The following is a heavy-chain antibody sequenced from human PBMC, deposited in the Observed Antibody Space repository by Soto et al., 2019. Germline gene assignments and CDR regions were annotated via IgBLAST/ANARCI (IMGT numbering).Heavy chain of an antibody. CDR2: INPSGGST. Sequence: ASVKVSCKASGYTFTSYYMHWGRQAPGQRHEWMGIINPSGGSTSYAQKFQGRVTMTRDASTSTVYMELSSLRSEDTAVYYCARDFMVRGFARSYYDGMDVCAQRTTVTVSS. CDR3: ARDFMVRGFARSYYDGMDV. J-gene: IGHJ6*02. D-gene: IGHD3-10*01. V-gene: IGHV1-46*01. CDR1: GYTFTSYY.